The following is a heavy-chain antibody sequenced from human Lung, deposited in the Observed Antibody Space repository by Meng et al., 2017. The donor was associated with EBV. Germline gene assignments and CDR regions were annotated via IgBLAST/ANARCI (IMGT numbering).Heavy chain of an antibody. CDR2: INHSGST. J-gene: IGHJ4*02. D-gene: IGHD2-15*01. CDR3: AVTRYCSGGSCFDY. V-gene: IGHV4-34*01. Sequence: VQLQQWGAGLLKPSVPLSLTCAVDGGSVSVSYWSWIRQRPGKGLEWIGEINHSGSTNYNPSLNSRVTISVDTSKNQFSLKLSSVTAADTAVYYCAVTRYCSGGSCFDYWGQGTLVTVSS. CDR1: GGSVSVSY.